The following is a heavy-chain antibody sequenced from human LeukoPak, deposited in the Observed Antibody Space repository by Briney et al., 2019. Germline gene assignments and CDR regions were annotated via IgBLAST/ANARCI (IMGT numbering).Heavy chain of an antibody. CDR1: GFTFKKYA. Sequence: GGSLRLSCSASGFTFKKYAMHWVRQAPGKGLEYVSAINSNGGRTYYADSVKGRFTISRDNSKNTLFLQMSSLRVEDTAVYYCARDFGGDGYNSWGQGTLVTVSS. V-gene: IGHV3-64D*06. J-gene: IGHJ4*02. D-gene: IGHD5-24*01. CDR2: INSNGGRT. CDR3: ARDFGGDGYNS.